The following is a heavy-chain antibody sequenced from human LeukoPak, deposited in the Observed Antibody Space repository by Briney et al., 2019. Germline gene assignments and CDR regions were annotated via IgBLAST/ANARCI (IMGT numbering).Heavy chain of an antibody. CDR3: ARRGGRNGWGDFDY. V-gene: IGHV3-11*01. Sequence: GGSLRLSCAASGFTFSAYYMSWIRQAPGKGLEWVSYISSSGSTIYYADSVKGRFTISRDNAKNSLSLHMNSLRAEDTAVYFCARRGGRNGWGDFDYWGQGTLVTVSS. CDR1: GFTFSAYY. D-gene: IGHD3-10*01. J-gene: IGHJ4*02. CDR2: ISSSGSTI.